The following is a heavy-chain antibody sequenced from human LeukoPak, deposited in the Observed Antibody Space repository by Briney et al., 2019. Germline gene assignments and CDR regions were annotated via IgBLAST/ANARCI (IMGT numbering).Heavy chain of an antibody. V-gene: IGHV3-33*01. J-gene: IGHJ3*02. D-gene: IGHD7-27*01. CDR3: ARGGGGTGDSAFDI. CDR1: GFTFSSYG. Sequence: PGGSLRLSCAASGFTFSSYGMHWVRQAPGKGLEWVAVIWYDGSNKYYADSVKGRFTISRDNSKNTLYLQMGSLRAEDMAVYYCARGGGGTGDSAFDIWGQGTMVTVSS. CDR2: IWYDGSNK.